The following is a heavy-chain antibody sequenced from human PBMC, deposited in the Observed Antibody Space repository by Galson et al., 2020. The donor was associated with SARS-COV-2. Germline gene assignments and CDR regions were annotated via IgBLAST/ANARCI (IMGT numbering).Heavy chain of an antibody. CDR1: GGSVSSGSYY. J-gene: IGHJ4*02. D-gene: IGHD3-3*01. V-gene: IGHV4-61*01. CDR3: ARGKYYDFWSGYYPDY. CDR2: IYYSGST. Sequence: SETLSLTCTVSGGSVSSGSYYWSWIRQPPGKGLEWIGYIYYSGSTNYNPSLKSRVTISVDTSKNQFSLKLSSVTAADTAVYYCARGKYYDFWSGYYPDYWGQGTLVTVSS.